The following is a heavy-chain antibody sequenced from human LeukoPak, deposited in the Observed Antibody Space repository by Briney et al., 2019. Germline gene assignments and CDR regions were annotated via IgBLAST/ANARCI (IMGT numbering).Heavy chain of an antibody. V-gene: IGHV4-59*01. Sequence: SETLSLTCTVSGGSISSYYWSWIRQPPGKGLGWIGCIYYSGSTNYNPSLKSRVTISVDTSKNQFSLKLSSVTAADTAVYYCARVRRYSGSYWFDPWGQGTLVTVSS. CDR1: GGSISSYY. D-gene: IGHD1-26*01. CDR3: ARVRRYSGSYWFDP. CDR2: IYYSGST. J-gene: IGHJ5*02.